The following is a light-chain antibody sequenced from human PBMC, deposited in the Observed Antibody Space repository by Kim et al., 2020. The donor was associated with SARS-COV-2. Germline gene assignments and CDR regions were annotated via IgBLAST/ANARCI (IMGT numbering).Light chain of an antibody. CDR1: QNVSHH. J-gene: IGKJ2*01. V-gene: IGKV3-15*01. CDR3: EQYNYWYT. CDR2: DIT. Sequence: EIVMTQSPATLSLSPGERATLSCRASQNVSHHLAWYQHKPGQAPRLLIYDITIRAAGVPARFSGSGSETEFTLTISSLQSEDFAIYYCEQYNYWYTCGQGTKLEI.